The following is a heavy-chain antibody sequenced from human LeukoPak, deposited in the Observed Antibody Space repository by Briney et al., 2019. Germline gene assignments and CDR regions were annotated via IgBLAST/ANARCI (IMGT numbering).Heavy chain of an antibody. V-gene: IGHV3-48*02. J-gene: IGHJ6*02. D-gene: IGHD3-10*01. CDR3: ARDPVRGMDV. CDR2: IGSSSRSM. Sequence: GGSLRLSCAASGFTFSRSNMNWVRQAPGKGLEWVSYIGSSSRSMYYADSVKGRFTISRDDAKNSLYLQMNSLRDEDTAVYYCARDPVRGMDVWGQGTTVTVSS. CDR1: GFTFSRSN.